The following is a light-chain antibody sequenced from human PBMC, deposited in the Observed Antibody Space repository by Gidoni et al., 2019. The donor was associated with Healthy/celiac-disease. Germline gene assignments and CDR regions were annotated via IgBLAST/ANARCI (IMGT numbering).Light chain of an antibody. CDR3: QQYYGTLWT. CDR2: WAS. J-gene: IGKJ1*01. V-gene: IGKV4-1*01. Sequence: DLVMTQSPDSLAVSLGERATINCKSSQSVLYSSNNKNYLAWYQQKPGQPPKLLIYWASTRESGVPDRFSGSGSGTDFTLTISSLQAEDVAVYYCQQYYGTLWTFXQGTKVEIK. CDR1: QSVLYSSNNKNY.